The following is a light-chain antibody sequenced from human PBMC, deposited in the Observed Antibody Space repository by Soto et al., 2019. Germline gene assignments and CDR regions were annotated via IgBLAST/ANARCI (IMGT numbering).Light chain of an antibody. J-gene: IGKJ1*01. CDR3: QQYGSSPRT. V-gene: IGKV3-20*01. CDR2: GAV. CDR1: QSVSTNY. Sequence: EIVLTQTTGTLSLSPGERATLSCRASQSVSTNYLAWYQQKPGQAPWLLIYGAVNRAGGVPDRFSGSVSGTDFTLTISRLEPEDFAVYYCQQYGSSPRTFGQGTKVDIK.